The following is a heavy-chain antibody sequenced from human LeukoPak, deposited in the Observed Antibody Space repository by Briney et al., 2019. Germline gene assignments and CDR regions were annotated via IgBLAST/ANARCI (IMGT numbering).Heavy chain of an antibody. Sequence: SETLSLTCTVSGGSISSYYWSWIRQPPGKGLEWIGYIYYSGSTNYNPSLKSRVTISVDTSKNQFSLKLSSVTAADTAVYYCARRNSSWHSSSLKTNYYYGMDVWGQGTTVTVSS. CDR1: GGSISSYY. CDR3: ARRNSSWHSSSLKTNYYYGMDV. D-gene: IGHD6-13*01. J-gene: IGHJ6*02. V-gene: IGHV4-59*08. CDR2: IYYSGST.